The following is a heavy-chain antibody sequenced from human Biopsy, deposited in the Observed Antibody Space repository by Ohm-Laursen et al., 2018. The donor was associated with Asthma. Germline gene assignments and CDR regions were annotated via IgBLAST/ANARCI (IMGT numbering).Heavy chain of an antibody. Sequence: SLRLSCAASGFTFSSYAFNWVRQAPGKGLEWVSYITGSGSTIYYADSVKGRFTISRDNAKNSLYLQMQSLRPEDTAFYYCAKSADYYDSTDYLDFWGRGTLVTVSS. D-gene: IGHD3-22*01. V-gene: IGHV3-48*03. CDR1: GFTFSSYA. CDR3: AKSADYYDSTDYLDF. J-gene: IGHJ4*01. CDR2: ITGSGSTI.